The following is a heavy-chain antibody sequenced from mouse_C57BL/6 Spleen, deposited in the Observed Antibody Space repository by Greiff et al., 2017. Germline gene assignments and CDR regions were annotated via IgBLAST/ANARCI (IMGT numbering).Heavy chain of an antibody. CDR2: INPNNGGT. CDR3: ATRRGSWDFDV. J-gene: IGHJ1*03. V-gene: IGHV1-22*01. CDR1: GYTFTDYN. Sequence: EVQLQQSGPVLVKPGASVKMSCKASGYTFTDYNMHWVKQSHGKSLEWIGYINPNNGGTSYNQKFKGKATLTVNKSSSTAYMERRSLTSEDSAVYYCATRRGSWDFDVWGTGTTVTVSS.